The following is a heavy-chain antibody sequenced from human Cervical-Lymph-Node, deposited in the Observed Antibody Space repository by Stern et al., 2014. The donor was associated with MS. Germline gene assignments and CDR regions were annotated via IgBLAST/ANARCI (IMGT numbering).Heavy chain of an antibody. V-gene: IGHV1-2*02. CDR3: ARGGGGWFFDY. J-gene: IGHJ4*02. Sequence: VQLVQSGAEVGKPGGSVRVSCAASGYTFTAYYINWLRQAPGHGLEWVGWINPDRDGTNDAQKFQARVTMPRDTSIGTAYMELSGLRSDDTAVYFCARGGGGWFFDYWGQGTLVTVSS. CDR1: GYTFTAYY. CDR2: INPDRDGT. D-gene: IGHD6-19*01.